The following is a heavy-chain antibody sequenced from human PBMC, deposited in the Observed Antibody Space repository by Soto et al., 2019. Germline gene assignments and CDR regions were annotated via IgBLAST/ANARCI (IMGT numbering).Heavy chain of an antibody. Sequence: EVQLLESGGGLVQPGGSLRLSCAASGFTFSSYAMSWVRQAPGKGLEWVSAISGSGGSTYYADSVKGRFTISRDDSKNTLYLQMNSLRAEDTAVYYCAKVDDFWSGYYDYWGQGTLVTVSS. D-gene: IGHD3-3*01. V-gene: IGHV3-23*01. CDR3: AKVDDFWSGYYDY. CDR1: GFTFSSYA. CDR2: ISGSGGST. J-gene: IGHJ4*02.